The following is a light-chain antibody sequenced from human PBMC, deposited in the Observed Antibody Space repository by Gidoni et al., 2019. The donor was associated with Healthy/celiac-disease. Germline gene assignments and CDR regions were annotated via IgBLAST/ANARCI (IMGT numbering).Light chain of an antibody. CDR3: QSYDSSNHVV. J-gene: IGLJ2*01. CDR1: SGRIASNY. CDR2: EDN. V-gene: IGLV6-57*02. Sequence: NFMLTQPHSVSESPGKTVTLSCTGSSGRIASNYVQWYQQRPGSAPPTVIYEDNQRPSGVPDRFSGSIDSSSNSAPLTISGLKTEDEADYYCQSYDSSNHVVFGGGTKLTVL.